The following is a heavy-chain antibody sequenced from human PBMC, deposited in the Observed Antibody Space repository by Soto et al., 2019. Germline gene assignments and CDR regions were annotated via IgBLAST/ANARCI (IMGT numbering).Heavy chain of an antibody. V-gene: IGHV3-23*01. CDR3: AKSLSTAVNYGLDV. CDR2: ISDDGNST. J-gene: IGHJ6*02. CDR1: GFTFSDNA. Sequence: GGSLRLSCGASGFTFSDNAMTWVRQAPGKGLEWVSSISDDGNSTYYADSVKGRFAVSRDNSKNTLFLHMNSLGAEDTAVYYCAKSLSTAVNYGLDVWGQGTSVTVSS. D-gene: IGHD2-2*01.